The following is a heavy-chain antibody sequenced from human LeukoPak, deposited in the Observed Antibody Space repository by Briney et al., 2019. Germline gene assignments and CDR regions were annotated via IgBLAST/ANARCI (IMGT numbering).Heavy chain of an antibody. J-gene: IGHJ6*03. V-gene: IGHV3-48*01. D-gene: IGHD3-3*01. CDR1: GFIFSSYS. CDR3: ARDFWYMDV. CDR2: ISSASSTI. Sequence: PGGSLRPSCAASGFIFSSYSMNWVRQAPGKGLEWVSYISSASSTIYYADSVKGRFTISRDNAKNSLYLQMNSLRAEDTAVYYCARDFWYMDVWGKGTTVTVSS.